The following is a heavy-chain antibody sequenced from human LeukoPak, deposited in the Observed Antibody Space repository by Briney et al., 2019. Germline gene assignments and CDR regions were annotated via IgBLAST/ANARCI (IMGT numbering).Heavy chain of an antibody. CDR1: GYSISTGYY. V-gene: IGHV4-38-2*02. CDR2: FYHGGST. CDR3: ARENSGRLYYYYMDV. J-gene: IGHJ6*03. D-gene: IGHD1-26*01. Sequence: SETLSLTCTVSGYSISTGYYWDWIRQPPGKGLEWIGTFYHGGSTYYNPSLKSRVTISVDTSKNQFSLNLTSVTAADTAVYYCARENSGRLYYYYMDVWGKGTTVTVSS.